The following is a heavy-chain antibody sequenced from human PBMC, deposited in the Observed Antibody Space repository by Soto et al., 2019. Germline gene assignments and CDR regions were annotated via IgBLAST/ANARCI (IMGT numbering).Heavy chain of an antibody. Sequence: SETLSLTCTFSGYSISSSNYFWGWIRQPPGKGLEWIGTIFYSGSTYYNPSLKSRVTISVDTSKNQFSLRLISVTAADTALYYCARRYGWLYFDYWGQGSLVTVSS. CDR1: GYSISSSNYF. D-gene: IGHD6-19*01. J-gene: IGHJ4*02. CDR3: ARRYGWLYFDY. CDR2: IFYSGST. V-gene: IGHV4-39*01.